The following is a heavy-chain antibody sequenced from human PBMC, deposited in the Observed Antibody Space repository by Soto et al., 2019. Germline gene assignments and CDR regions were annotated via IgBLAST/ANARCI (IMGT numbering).Heavy chain of an antibody. V-gene: IGHV3-11*01. J-gene: IGHJ5*02. CDR2: ISSSDSTI. CDR1: GFTFSDYY. D-gene: IGHD6-13*01. Sequence: PGGSLRLSCAASGFTFSDYYMSWIRQAPGKGLEWVSYISSSDSTIYYADSVKGRFTISRDNAKNSLYLQMNSLRAEDTAVYYCARDRIAAAGTFWFDPWGQGTLVTVSS. CDR3: ARDRIAAAGTFWFDP.